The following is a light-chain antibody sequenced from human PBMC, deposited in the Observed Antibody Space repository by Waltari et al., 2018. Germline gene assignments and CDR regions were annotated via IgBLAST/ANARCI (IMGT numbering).Light chain of an antibody. Sequence: QTVVTQAPSFSVSPGGTVTLTCGLSSGSVSTRYYPSWYQQTPGQAPRTLIYSTNTRSSGVPDRFSGSILGDKAALTITGAQADDESAYYCVLYMGSGISVFGGGTKLTVL. V-gene: IGLV8-61*01. CDR2: STN. J-gene: IGLJ3*02. CDR1: SGSVSTRYY. CDR3: VLYMGSGISV.